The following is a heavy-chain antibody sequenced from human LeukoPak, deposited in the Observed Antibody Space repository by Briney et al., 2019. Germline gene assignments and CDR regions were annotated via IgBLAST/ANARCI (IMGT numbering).Heavy chain of an antibody. J-gene: IGHJ5*02. D-gene: IGHD3-22*01. V-gene: IGHV3-48*04. Sequence: GGSLRLSCAASGFTFSSYSMNWVRQAPGKGLEWLSYISTRDNTIQYADSVKGRFTISRDNAKNTLNLQMDSLRAEDTAVYYCARDLGQYYDTSDNWFDPWGQGTLVTVSS. CDR1: GFTFSSYS. CDR2: ISTRDNTI. CDR3: ARDLGQYYDTSDNWFDP.